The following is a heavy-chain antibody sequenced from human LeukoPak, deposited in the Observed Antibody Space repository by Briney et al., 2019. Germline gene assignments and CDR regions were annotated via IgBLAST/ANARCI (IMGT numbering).Heavy chain of an antibody. D-gene: IGHD2-2*01. CDR2: IKQDGSEK. Sequence: PGGSLRLSCAASGFTFSSYWMSWVRQAPGKGLEWVANIKQDGSEKYYVDSVKGRFTISRDNAKNSLYLQMNSLRAEDTAVYYCARGVMDQLLRNWFDPWGQGTLVTVSS. CDR1: GFTFSSYW. CDR3: ARGVMDQLLRNWFDP. V-gene: IGHV3-7*01. J-gene: IGHJ5*02.